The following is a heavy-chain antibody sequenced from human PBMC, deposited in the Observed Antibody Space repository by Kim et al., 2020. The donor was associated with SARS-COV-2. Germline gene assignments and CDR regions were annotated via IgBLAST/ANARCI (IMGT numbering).Heavy chain of an antibody. CDR1: GFTFGDYT. Sequence: GGSLRLSCTASGFTFGDYTMSWFRQAPGKGLEWVGFMRSKAYSGTTEYAASVKGRFTISRDDSKSIAYLQMNSLKTEDTAVYYCTRDAGYYDFWSGYYPTSNVFDILGQGTMVTVSS. V-gene: IGHV3-49*03. D-gene: IGHD3-3*01. J-gene: IGHJ3*02. CDR2: MRSKAYSGTT. CDR3: TRDAGYYDFWSGYYPTSNVFDI.